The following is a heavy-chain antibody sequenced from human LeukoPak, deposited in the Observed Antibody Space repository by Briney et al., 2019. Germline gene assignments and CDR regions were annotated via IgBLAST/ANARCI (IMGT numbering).Heavy chain of an antibody. V-gene: IGHV3-23*01. CDR1: GFTFSDYA. Sequence: GGSLRLSCAASGFTFSDYAMSWVRQAPGKGLEWVSGLSGSGGSTNYADSVKGRFTISRDNSKNTLYLQMNSLRAEDTAVYYCANSGRKWEPLSEYFQHWGLGTLVTVSS. CDR2: LSGSGGST. CDR3: ANSGRKWEPLSEYFQH. D-gene: IGHD1-26*01. J-gene: IGHJ1*01.